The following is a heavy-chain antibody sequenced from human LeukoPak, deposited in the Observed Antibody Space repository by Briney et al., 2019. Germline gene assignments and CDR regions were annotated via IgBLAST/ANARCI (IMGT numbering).Heavy chain of an antibody. Sequence: GASVKVSCKASGYTFTSYDINWVRQATGQGLEWMGWMNPNSGNTGYAQKFQGRVTITRNTSISTAYMELSSLRSEDMAVYYFASSNSRSWTYYFDYWGQGTLVTAPS. J-gene: IGHJ4*02. CDR3: ASSNSRSWTYYFDY. CDR2: MNPNSGNT. CDR1: GYTFTSYD. D-gene: IGHD6-13*01. V-gene: IGHV1-8*03.